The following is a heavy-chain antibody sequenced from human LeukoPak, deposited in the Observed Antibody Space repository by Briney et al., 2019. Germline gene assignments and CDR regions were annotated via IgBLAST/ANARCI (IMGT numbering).Heavy chain of an antibody. CDR1: GGSISSYY. J-gene: IGHJ4*02. CDR3: ARGLYSEGYSSSWYN. V-gene: IGHV4-59*01. Sequence: SETLSLTCTVSGGSISSYYWNWIRQPPGKGLEWIGYIYYSGTTNYNPSLRSRVSMSVDTSKNQFSLRLSSVTAEDTAVYYCARGLYSEGYSSSWYNWGQGTLVTVSS. CDR2: IYYSGTT. D-gene: IGHD6-13*01.